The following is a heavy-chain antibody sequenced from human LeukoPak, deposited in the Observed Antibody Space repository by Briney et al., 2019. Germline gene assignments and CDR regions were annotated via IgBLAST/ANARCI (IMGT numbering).Heavy chain of an antibody. CDR2: IYHSGST. V-gene: IGHV4-38-2*02. CDR1: GYSISSGYY. CDR3: ARDPGAVAAADY. Sequence: SETLSLTCTVSGYSISSGYYWGWIRQPPGRGLEWIGSIYHSGSTYYNPSLKSRVTISVDTSKNQFSLKLSSVTAADTAVYYCARDPGAVAAADYWGQGTLVTVSS. D-gene: IGHD6-19*01. J-gene: IGHJ4*02.